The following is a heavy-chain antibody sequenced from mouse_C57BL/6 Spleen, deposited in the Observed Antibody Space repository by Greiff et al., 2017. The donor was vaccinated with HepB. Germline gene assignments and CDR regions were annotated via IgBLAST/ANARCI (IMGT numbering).Heavy chain of an antibody. J-gene: IGHJ2*01. D-gene: IGHD1-1*01. CDR1: GYTFTSYW. V-gene: IGHV1-55*01. CDR2: IYPGSGST. CDR3: ASDFRGYYGSSYFDY. Sequence: VQLQQSGAELVKPGASVKMSCKASGYTFTSYWITWVKQRPGQGLEWIGDIYPGSGSTNYNEKFKSKATLTVDTSSSTAYMQLSSLTSEDSAVYYCASDFRGYYGSSYFDYWGQGTTLTVSS.